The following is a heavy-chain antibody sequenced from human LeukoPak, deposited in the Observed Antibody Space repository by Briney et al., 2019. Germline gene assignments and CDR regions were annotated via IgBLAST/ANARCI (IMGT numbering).Heavy chain of an antibody. CDR3: AREGDSSGWYFDY. J-gene: IGHJ4*02. Sequence: SETLSLTCSVSGGSFTSHYWSWFRQPPGKGLEWIAYLYYSGSTNYHPSLKSRATMSIDTSKNQFSLNLGSVTAADTAVYYCAREGDSSGWYFDYWGQGTLVTVSS. CDR1: GGSFTSHY. V-gene: IGHV4-59*11. D-gene: IGHD6-19*01. CDR2: LYYSGST.